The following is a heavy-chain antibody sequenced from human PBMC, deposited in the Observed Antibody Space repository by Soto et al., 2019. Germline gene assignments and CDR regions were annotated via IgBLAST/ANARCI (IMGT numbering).Heavy chain of an antibody. CDR3: ARYRRTYYYDSSGYSPPPDAFDI. Sequence: SETLSLTCAVYGGSFSGYYWSWVRQPPGKGLEWIGEINHSGSTNYNPSLKSRVTISVDTSKNQFSLKLSSVTAADTAVYYCARYRRTYYYDSSGYSPPPDAFDIWGQGTMVTVSS. J-gene: IGHJ3*02. CDR2: INHSGST. V-gene: IGHV4-34*01. CDR1: GGSFSGYY. D-gene: IGHD3-22*01.